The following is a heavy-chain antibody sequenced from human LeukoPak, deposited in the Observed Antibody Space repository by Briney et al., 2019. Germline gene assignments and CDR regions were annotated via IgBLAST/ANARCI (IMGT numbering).Heavy chain of an antibody. J-gene: IGHJ5*02. CDR2: ISGSGGST. D-gene: IGHD6-13*01. Sequence: PGGSLRLSCAASGFTFSSYGMSWGRQAPGKGLEWVSAISGSGGSTYYADSVKGRFTISRDNSKNTLYLQMNSLRAEDTAVYYCAKDAPAGKEFHWFDPWGQGTLVTVSS. V-gene: IGHV3-23*01. CDR1: GFTFSSYG. CDR3: AKDAPAGKEFHWFDP.